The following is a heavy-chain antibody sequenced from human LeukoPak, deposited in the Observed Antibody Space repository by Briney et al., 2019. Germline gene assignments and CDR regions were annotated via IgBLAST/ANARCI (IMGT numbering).Heavy chain of an antibody. Sequence: PGGSLRHSCAASGFTFSSYAMHWVRQAPGKGLEYVSAISSNGGSTYYANSVKGRFTISRDNSKNTLYLQMGSLRAEDMAVYYCARDGSGWTFDYWGQGTLVTVSS. CDR3: ARDGSGWTFDY. J-gene: IGHJ4*02. V-gene: IGHV3-64*01. CDR2: ISSNGGST. CDR1: GFTFSSYA. D-gene: IGHD6-19*01.